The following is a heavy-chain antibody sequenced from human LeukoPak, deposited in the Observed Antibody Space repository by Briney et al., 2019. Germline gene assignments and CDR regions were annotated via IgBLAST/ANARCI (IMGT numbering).Heavy chain of an antibody. CDR2: ISAYNGNT. V-gene: IGHV1-18*01. Sequence: EASVKVSCKASGYTFTSYGISWVRQAPGQGLEWMGWISAYNGNTNYAQKLQGRVTMTTDTSTSTAYMELRSLRSDDTAVYYCARARSMYYYDSSGYRPFDPWGQGTLVTVSS. D-gene: IGHD3-22*01. CDR1: GYTFTSYG. J-gene: IGHJ5*02. CDR3: ARARSMYYYDSSGYRPFDP.